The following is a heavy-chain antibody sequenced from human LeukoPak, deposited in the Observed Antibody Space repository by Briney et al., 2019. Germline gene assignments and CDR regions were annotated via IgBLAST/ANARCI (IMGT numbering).Heavy chain of an antibody. J-gene: IGHJ4*02. CDR2: ISSSGSTI. Sequence: GGSLRLSCAASGFTFSDYYMSWIRQAPGKGLEWVSYISSSGSTIYYADSVKGRFTISRDNAKNPLYLQMNSLRAEDTAVYYCASWLYSYGHFDYWGQGTLVTVSS. V-gene: IGHV3-11*04. CDR3: ASWLYSYGHFDY. D-gene: IGHD5-18*01. CDR1: GFTFSDYY.